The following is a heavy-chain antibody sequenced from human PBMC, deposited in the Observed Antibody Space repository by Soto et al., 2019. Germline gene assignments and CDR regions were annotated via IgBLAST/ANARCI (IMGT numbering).Heavy chain of an antibody. D-gene: IGHD3-22*01. CDR1: GGSFSGYY. CDR2: INHSGST. Sequence: SXTLSLTCAVYGGSFSGYYWSWIRQPPVEGLEWIGEINHSGSTNYNPSLKSRVTISVDTSKNQFSLKLSSVTAADTAVYYCARNGYYYDSSGYYYFDYWGQGTLVTVSS. J-gene: IGHJ4*02. CDR3: ARNGYYYDSSGYYYFDY. V-gene: IGHV4-34*01.